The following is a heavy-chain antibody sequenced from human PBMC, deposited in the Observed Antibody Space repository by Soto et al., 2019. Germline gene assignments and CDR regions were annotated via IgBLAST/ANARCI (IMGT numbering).Heavy chain of an antibody. CDR3: ARHPPSGSYRPYYFDY. CDR1: GYRFTSYW. J-gene: IGHJ4*02. D-gene: IGHD1-26*01. Sequence: GESLKISCKGSGYRFTSYWIGWVRQMPGKGLEWMGIIYPGDSDTRYSPSFQGQVTISADKSISTAYLQWSSLKASDTAMYYCARHPPSGSYRPYYFDYWGQGTLVTVSS. CDR2: IYPGDSDT. V-gene: IGHV5-51*01.